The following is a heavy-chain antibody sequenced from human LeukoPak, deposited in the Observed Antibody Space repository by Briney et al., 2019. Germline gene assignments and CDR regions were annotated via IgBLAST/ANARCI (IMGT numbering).Heavy chain of an antibody. CDR1: GYTFTGYY. CDR3: AAQCYGGSCYPDSHFDY. J-gene: IGHJ4*02. V-gene: IGHV1-2*02. Sequence: GASVKVSCKASGYTFTGYYMHWVRQAPGQGLEWMGWINPNSGGTNYAQKFQGRVTITRDMSTSTAYMELSSLRSEDTAVYYCAAQCYGGSCYPDSHFDYWGQGTLVTVSS. CDR2: INPNSGGT. D-gene: IGHD2-15*01.